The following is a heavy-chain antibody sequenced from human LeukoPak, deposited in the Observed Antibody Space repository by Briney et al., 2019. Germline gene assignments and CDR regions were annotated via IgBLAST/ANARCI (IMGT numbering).Heavy chain of an antibody. CDR2: VNLQGST. CDR1: GGSITNTNY. J-gene: IGHJ4*02. Sequence: PSGALSLTCGGAGGSITNTNYCTWVRQPPGKGLEWIGEVNLQGSTNYNPSLMGRVAISVDKSENHISLQLTSVTAADTAADYCARDGGPYRPLDYSGQGTLVTVSS. CDR3: ARDGGPYRPLDY. V-gene: IGHV4-4*02.